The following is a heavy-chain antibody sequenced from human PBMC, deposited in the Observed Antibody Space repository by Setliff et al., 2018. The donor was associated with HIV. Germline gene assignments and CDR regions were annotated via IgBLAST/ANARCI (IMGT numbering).Heavy chain of an antibody. Sequence: SETLSLTCAVYGGSFSGYSWGWIRQPPGKGLEWIGEINHSGSTNYDPPLKSRVTISVDTSKRQFSLNLTSVTAADTAVYYCARGPPAEDYYYYMDVWDKGTTVTVSS. J-gene: IGHJ6*03. V-gene: IGHV4-34*01. CDR1: GGSFSGYS. CDR2: INHSGST. CDR3: ARGPPAEDYYYYMDV.